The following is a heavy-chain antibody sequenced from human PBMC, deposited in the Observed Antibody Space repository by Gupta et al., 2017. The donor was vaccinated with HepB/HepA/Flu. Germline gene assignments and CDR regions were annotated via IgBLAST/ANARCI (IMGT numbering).Heavy chain of an antibody. CDR1: GFTFSGSA. J-gene: IGHJ4*02. CDR3: TTAESGYVDY. D-gene: IGHD1-26*01. V-gene: IGHV3-73*01. Sequence: EVQLVESGGGLVQTGGSLTLSCAASGFTFSGSAMHWVRQASGKGLEWVGRIRDKANSYATADAASVKGRFTISRDDSENTAYLQMNSLKTEDTAMYYCTTAESGYVDYWGQGTLVTVSS. CDR2: IRDKANSYAT.